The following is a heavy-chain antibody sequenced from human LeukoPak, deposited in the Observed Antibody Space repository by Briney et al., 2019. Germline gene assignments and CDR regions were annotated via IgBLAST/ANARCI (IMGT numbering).Heavy chain of an antibody. D-gene: IGHD3-10*01. J-gene: IGHJ4*02. V-gene: IGHV3-48*03. Sequence: GGSLRLSCAVSGFTFSSYEMNWVRHAPGKGLEWVSYISSSGSTIYYTDSVKGRFTISRDNARNSLDLQMNSLRAEDTAVYYCARGPMLRGVIIRRSKSGYFDYWGQGTLVTVSS. CDR2: ISSSGSTI. CDR3: ARGPMLRGVIIRRSKSGYFDY. CDR1: GFTFSSYE.